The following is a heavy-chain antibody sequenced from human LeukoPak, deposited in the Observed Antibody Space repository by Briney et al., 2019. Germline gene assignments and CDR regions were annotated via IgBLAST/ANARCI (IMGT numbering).Heavy chain of an antibody. Sequence: ASVKVSCKASGYTFTSYYMHWVRQAPGQGLEWMGIINPSGGSTSYAQKFQGRVTMTRDTSTSTVYMELSSLRSEDTAVYYCARDPVSGSYYESGDYWGQGTLVTVSS. CDR2: INPSGGST. V-gene: IGHV1-46*01. CDR1: GYTFTSYY. D-gene: IGHD1-26*01. J-gene: IGHJ4*02. CDR3: ARDPVSGSYYESGDY.